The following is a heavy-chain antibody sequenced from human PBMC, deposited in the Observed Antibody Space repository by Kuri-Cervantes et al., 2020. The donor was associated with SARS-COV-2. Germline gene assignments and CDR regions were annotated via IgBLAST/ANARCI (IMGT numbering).Heavy chain of an antibody. D-gene: IGHD3-3*01. CDR3: ARALYDFWSGSPIHYYYYYYMDV. V-gene: IGHV3-30-3*01. CDR1: GFTFSSYA. CDR2: ISYDGSNK. Sequence: GESLKISCAASGFTFSSYAMHWVRQAPGKGLEWVAVISYDGSNKYYADSVKGRFTISRDNSKNTLYLQMSSLRAEDTAVYYCARALYDFWSGSPIHYYYYYYMDVWGKGTTVTVSS. J-gene: IGHJ6*03.